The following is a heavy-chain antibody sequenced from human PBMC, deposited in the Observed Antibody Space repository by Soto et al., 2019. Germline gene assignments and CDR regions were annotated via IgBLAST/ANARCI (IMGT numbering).Heavy chain of an antibody. D-gene: IGHD1-26*01. J-gene: IGHJ6*02. Sequence: SETLSLTCTLSGHSISRYYWSWIRQPPRKGLAYIGYIYYSGSTNYNPSLQSRVTISVDTSKNQFSLKLSSVTAADTAVYYCARHMPNSDSWYYYGLDVWGQGTTVTVS. V-gene: IGHV4-59*08. CDR2: IYYSGST. CDR3: ARHMPNSDSWYYYGLDV. CDR1: GHSISRYY.